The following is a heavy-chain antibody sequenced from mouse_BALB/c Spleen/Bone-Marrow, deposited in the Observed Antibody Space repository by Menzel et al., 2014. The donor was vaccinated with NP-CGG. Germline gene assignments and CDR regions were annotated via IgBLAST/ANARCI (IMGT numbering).Heavy chain of an antibody. CDR1: GFSLTSYG. J-gene: IGHJ3*01. CDR2: IWAGGST. CDR3: ARDNYRGAWFAY. Sequence: VQLQQSGPGLAAPSQSLSITCTVSGFSLTSYGVHWVRQPPGKGLEWLGVIWAGGSTNYNSALMSRLSISKDNSKSQVFLKMNSLQTDDTAMYYCARDNYRGAWFAYWGQGTLVTVSA. D-gene: IGHD2-14*01. V-gene: IGHV2-9*02.